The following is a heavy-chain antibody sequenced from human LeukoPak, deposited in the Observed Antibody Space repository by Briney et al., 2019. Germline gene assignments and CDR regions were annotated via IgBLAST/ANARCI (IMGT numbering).Heavy chain of an antibody. CDR2: IYYSGST. Sequence: PSETLSLTCTVSGGSISSSLYYWGWIRQPPGKGLEWIGIIYYSGSTYYNPSLKSRVTISVETSKNQVSLRLSSVTAADTAVYYCARQGAGGRAFDIWGQGTVVTVSS. D-gene: IGHD6-19*01. CDR1: GGSISSSLYY. J-gene: IGHJ3*02. CDR3: ARQGAGGRAFDI. V-gene: IGHV4-39*01.